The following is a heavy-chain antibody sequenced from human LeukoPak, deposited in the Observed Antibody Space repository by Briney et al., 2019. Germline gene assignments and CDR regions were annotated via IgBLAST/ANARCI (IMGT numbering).Heavy chain of an antibody. CDR3: TRRYMEQLVPWDYYYYMDV. J-gene: IGHJ6*03. Sequence: GGSLRLSCAASGFTFSGSAMHWVRQASGKGLEWVGRIRSKANSYATAYAASVKGRFTISRDDSKNTAYLQMNSLKTEDTAVYYCTRRYMEQLVPWDYYYYMDVWGKGTTVTVSS. V-gene: IGHV3-73*01. CDR1: GFTFSGSA. D-gene: IGHD6-13*01. CDR2: IRSKANSYAT.